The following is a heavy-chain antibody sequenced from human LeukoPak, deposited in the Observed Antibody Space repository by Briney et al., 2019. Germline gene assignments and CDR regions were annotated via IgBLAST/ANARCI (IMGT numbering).Heavy chain of an antibody. CDR1: GGSISNYY. CDR3: ARNLVPEQLVLNF. CDR2: IYYTGST. Sequence: PSETLSLTCTVSGGSISNYYWNWIRQPPGKGLEWIGYIYYTGSTNYNPSLKSRVTMSVDTSKNQFSLNLRSVTPEDTAVYYCARNLVPEQLVLNFWGQGTLVTVSS. J-gene: IGHJ4*02. D-gene: IGHD6-13*01. V-gene: IGHV4-59*01.